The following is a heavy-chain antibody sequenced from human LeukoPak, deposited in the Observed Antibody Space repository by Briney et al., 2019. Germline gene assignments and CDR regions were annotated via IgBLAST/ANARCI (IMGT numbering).Heavy chain of an antibody. CDR3: ARDATIAAPLMS. J-gene: IGHJ4*02. CDR1: GGSISSNW. CDR2: IDHSGST. D-gene: IGHD6-13*01. Sequence: PSETLSLTCAVSGGSISSNWWSWVRQPPGKGLEWIGEIDHSGSTNYNPSLKSRVTISVDKSESQFSLKLSSVTAADTAVYYCARDATIAAPLMSWGQGTLVIVSS. V-gene: IGHV4-4*02.